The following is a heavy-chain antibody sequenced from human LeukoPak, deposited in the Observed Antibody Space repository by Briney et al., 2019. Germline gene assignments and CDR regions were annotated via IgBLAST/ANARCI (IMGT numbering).Heavy chain of an antibody. Sequence: SETLSLTCSVSGGSISSGNYYWTWIRQPPEKCLEWIGYIYYSGSTYYNPSLKSRINISVDTSKNQFSLKLSSVTAADTAVYYCARGPKNSCSSFDPWGQGTLVTVSS. D-gene: IGHD2-21*01. J-gene: IGHJ5*02. V-gene: IGHV4-30-4*08. CDR1: GGSISSGNYY. CDR3: ARGPKNSCSSFDP. CDR2: IYYSGST.